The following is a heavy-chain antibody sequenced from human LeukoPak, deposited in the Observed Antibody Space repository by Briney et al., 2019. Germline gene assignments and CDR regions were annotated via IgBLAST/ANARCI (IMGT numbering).Heavy chain of an antibody. CDR1: GGSISGSNW. CDR3: ARDGRELLLDY. D-gene: IGHD1-26*01. V-gene: IGHV4-4*02. Sequence: SETLSLTCAVSGGSISGSNWWTWVRQPPGKGLEWIGEIYHSGSTNYNPSLKSRVTISIDKSKNQFSLKVSSVTAADTAVYYCARDGRELLLDYWGQGTLVTVSS. J-gene: IGHJ4*02. CDR2: IYHSGST.